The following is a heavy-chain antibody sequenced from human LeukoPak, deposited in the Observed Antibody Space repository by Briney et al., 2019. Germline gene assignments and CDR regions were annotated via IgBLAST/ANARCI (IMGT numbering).Heavy chain of an antibody. CDR1: GYTLTELS. Sequence: ASVNVSFTVSGYTLTELSMHWVRQAPGKGLEWMGGFDPEDGETIYAQKFQGRVTMTEDTSTDTAYMELSSLRSEDTAVYYCATGREYSSSWDVDYWGQGTLVTVSS. V-gene: IGHV1-24*01. J-gene: IGHJ4*02. D-gene: IGHD6-13*01. CDR3: ATGREYSSSWDVDY. CDR2: FDPEDGET.